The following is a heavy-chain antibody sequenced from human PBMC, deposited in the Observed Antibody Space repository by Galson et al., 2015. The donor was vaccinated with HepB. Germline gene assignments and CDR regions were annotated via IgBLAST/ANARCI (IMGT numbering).Heavy chain of an antibody. CDR2: ISASSGTI. D-gene: IGHD3-3*01. J-gene: IGHJ6*03. Sequence: SLRLSCAASGFTFSSYSMNWVRQAPGKGLEWVSYISASSGTIQYADSVKGRFTISRDNAKNLLHLQMNSLRAEDTAVYYCAPVSGSRISYYMDVWGKGTTVIVSS. V-gene: IGHV3-48*01. CDR3: APVSGSRISYYMDV. CDR1: GFTFSSYS.